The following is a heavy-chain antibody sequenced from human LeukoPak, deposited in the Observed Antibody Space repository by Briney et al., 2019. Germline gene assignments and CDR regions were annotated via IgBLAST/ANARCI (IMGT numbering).Heavy chain of an antibody. D-gene: IGHD6-13*01. V-gene: IGHV4-39*02. CDR1: GGSISGSNYY. J-gene: IGHJ4*02. Sequence: SETLSLTCTVSGGSISGSNYYWGWIRQPPGKGLEWIGSIYYSGTTYYNPSLKSRVTISVDTSKNQFSLKLSSVTAADTAVYYCAREGAAAGTRLTIDYWGQGTLVTVSS. CDR3: AREGAAAGTRLTIDY. CDR2: IYYSGTT.